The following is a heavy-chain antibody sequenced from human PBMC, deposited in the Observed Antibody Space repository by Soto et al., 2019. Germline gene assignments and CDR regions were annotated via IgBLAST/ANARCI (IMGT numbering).Heavy chain of an antibody. CDR3: ARDPLYDSSGYYYLFDY. CDR2: INPNSGGT. J-gene: IGHJ4*02. V-gene: IGHV1-2*02. CDR1: GYTFTGYY. D-gene: IGHD3-22*01. Sequence: GASVKVSCKASGYTFTGYYMHWVRQAPGQGLEWMGWINPNSGGTNYAQKFQGRVTMTRDTSISTAYMELSRLRSDDTAVYYCARDPLYDSSGYYYLFDYWGQGTLVTVS.